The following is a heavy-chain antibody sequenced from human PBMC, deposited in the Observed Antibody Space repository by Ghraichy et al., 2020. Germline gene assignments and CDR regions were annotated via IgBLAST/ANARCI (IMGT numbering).Heavy chain of an antibody. J-gene: IGHJ6*02. Sequence: GGSLRLSCAASGFTFSSYGMHWVRQAPGMGLEWVAVISYDGDNKYYADSVKGRFAISRDNSKNTLYLQMNRLRAEDTAVYYCATSYSYGFFLVYYYYGMDVWGQGTTVTVSS. D-gene: IGHD5-18*01. CDR3: ATSYSYGFFLVYYYYGMDV. CDR1: GFTFSSYG. V-gene: IGHV3-30*03. CDR2: ISYDGDNK.